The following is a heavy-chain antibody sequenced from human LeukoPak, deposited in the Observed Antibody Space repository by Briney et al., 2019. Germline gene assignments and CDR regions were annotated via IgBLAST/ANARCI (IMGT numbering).Heavy chain of an antibody. CDR2: ISSSGSTI. D-gene: IGHD2/OR15-2a*01. CDR1: GFTFSSYE. Sequence: GGSLRLSCAASGFTFSSYEMNWVRQAPGKGLEWVSYISSSGSTIYYADSVKGRFTISRDNSKNTLYLQMNSLRAEDTAVYYCASNMNGFDPWGQGTLVTVSS. V-gene: IGHV3-48*03. J-gene: IGHJ5*02. CDR3: ASNMNGFDP.